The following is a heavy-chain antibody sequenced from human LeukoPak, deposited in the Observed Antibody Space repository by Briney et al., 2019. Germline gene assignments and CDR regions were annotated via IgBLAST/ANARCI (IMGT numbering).Heavy chain of an antibody. Sequence: PSETLSLTCTVSGGSVSSGSYYWGWVRQPPGKGLEWIGYIYYSGSTNSNPSLKSRVTISVDTSKNQFSLKLSSVTAPDTAGFYCARGRTMIVNRDGGTWFDYWGQGTLVTVSS. CDR1: GGSVSSGSYY. V-gene: IGHV4-61*01. J-gene: IGHJ4*02. CDR2: IYYSGST. CDR3: ARGRTMIVNRDGGTWFDY. D-gene: IGHD3-22*01.